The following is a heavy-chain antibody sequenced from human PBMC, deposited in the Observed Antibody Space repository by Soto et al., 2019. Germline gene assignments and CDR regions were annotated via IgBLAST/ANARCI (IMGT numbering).Heavy chain of an antibody. CDR1: GFTFSSYA. CDR2: ISGSGGST. CDR3: AKDWGSYRYFALSSHACDI. V-gene: IGHV3-23*01. Sequence: EVQLLESGGGLVQPGGSLRLSCAASGFTFSSYAMSWVRQAPGKGLEWVSAISGSGGSTYYADSVKGRFTISRDNSKNTLYLQMNSLRAEDTAVYYCAKDWGSYRYFALSSHACDIWGQGTMVTVSS. J-gene: IGHJ3*02. D-gene: IGHD3-16*02.